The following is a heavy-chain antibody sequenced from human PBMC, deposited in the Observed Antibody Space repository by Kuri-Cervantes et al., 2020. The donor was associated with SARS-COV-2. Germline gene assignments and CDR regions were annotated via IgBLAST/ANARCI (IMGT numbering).Heavy chain of an antibody. V-gene: IGHV3-73*01. Sequence: ETLSLTCAAYGGSFSGYYWSWIRQPPGKGLEWVGRVRGKANNYATAYAASVKGRFTISRDDSKNMAYLQMNSLKTEDTAVYYCTTLIDYWGQGALVTVSS. CDR2: VRGKANNYAT. CDR3: TTLIDY. J-gene: IGHJ4*02. CDR1: GGSFSGYY.